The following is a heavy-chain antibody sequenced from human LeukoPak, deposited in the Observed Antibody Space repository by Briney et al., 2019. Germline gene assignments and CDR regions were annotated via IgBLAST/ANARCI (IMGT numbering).Heavy chain of an antibody. J-gene: IGHJ3*02. CDR3: ARGYCTSTSCYPPDAFDI. CDR2: INHSGTT. D-gene: IGHD2-2*01. Sequence: LRLSCTASGFTFGDYAMSWIRQPPGKGLEWIGEINHSGTTNYNPSLKSRVTISVDTSKNQFSLKLNSVTAADTAVYYCARGYCTSTSCYPPDAFDIWGQGTMVTVSS. CDR1: GFTFGDYA. V-gene: IGHV4-34*01.